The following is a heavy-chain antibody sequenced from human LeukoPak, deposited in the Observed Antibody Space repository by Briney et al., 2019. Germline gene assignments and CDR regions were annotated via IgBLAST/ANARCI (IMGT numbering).Heavy chain of an antibody. Sequence: ASVKVSCKASGYTFIDYWMHWLRQAPGQGLEWMGRINLKSGGINYAQKFQGRVTMTRDTSISTAYLDLSRLRFDDTAVYYCARDRDGGVVTIDYWGQGTLVPVSS. CDR3: ARDRDGGVVTIDY. D-gene: IGHD3-3*01. V-gene: IGHV1-2*06. J-gene: IGHJ4*02. CDR2: INLKSGGI. CDR1: GYTFIDYW.